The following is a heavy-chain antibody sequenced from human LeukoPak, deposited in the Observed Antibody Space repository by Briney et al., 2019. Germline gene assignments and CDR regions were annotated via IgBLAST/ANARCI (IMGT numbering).Heavy chain of an antibody. CDR2: IYYSGST. CDR1: GGSISSYY. CDR3: ATQWRLYYYDSSGSFDY. J-gene: IGHJ4*02. D-gene: IGHD3-22*01. Sequence: PSETLSLTCTVSGGSISSYYWGWIRQPPGKGLEWIGSIYYSGSTYYNPSLKSRVTISVDTSKNQFSLKLSSVTAADTAVYYCATQWRLYYYDSSGSFDYWGQGTLVTVSS. V-gene: IGHV4-39*01.